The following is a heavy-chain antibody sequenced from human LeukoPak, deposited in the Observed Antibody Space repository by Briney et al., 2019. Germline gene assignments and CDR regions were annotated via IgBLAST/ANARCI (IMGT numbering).Heavy chain of an antibody. CDR1: GLTLNCCA. J-gene: IGHJ4*02. V-gene: IGHV3-23*01. CDR3: ANSHKNAPGVY. D-gene: IGHD6-6*01. Sequence: GGSLRLSCAASGLTLNCCAMTWVRQAPGKGLEWVSSISISGDVTNYTDSVKGRFTISRDDSKNTVYLQMNSLRVEDTAMYYCANSHKNAPGVYWGQGTLVTVPS. CDR2: ISISGDVT.